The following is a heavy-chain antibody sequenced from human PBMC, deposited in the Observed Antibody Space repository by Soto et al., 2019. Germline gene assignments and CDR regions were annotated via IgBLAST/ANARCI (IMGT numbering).Heavy chain of an antibody. CDR2: ISAYNGNT. V-gene: IGHV1-18*01. CDR1: GYTFTSYG. J-gene: IGHJ5*02. D-gene: IGHD3-10*01. CDR3: SRESFGSGSYYKTNWFDP. Sequence: QVQLVQSGAEVKKPGASVKVSCKASGYTFTSYGISWVRQAPGQGLEWMGWISAYNGNTNYAQKLQGRVTMTTDTSTSTAYMELRSLRSDDTAVYYCSRESFGSGSYYKTNWFDPWGQGTLVTVFS.